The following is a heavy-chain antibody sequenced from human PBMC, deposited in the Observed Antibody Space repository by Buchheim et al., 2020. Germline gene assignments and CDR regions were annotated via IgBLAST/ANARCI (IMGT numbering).Heavy chain of an antibody. D-gene: IGHD3-3*01. V-gene: IGHV1-46*03. CDR3: ARDLAVYYDFWSGYYNPHKSDYYYYGMDV. J-gene: IGHJ6*02. CDR2: INPSGGST. CDR1: GYTFTSYY. Sequence: QVQLVQSGAEVKKPGASVKVSCKASGYTFTSYYMHWVRQAPGQGLEWMGIINPSGGSTSYAQKFQGRVTMTRDTSTSTVYMELSSLRSEDTAVYYCARDLAVYYDFWSGYYNPHKSDYYYYGMDVWGQGTT.